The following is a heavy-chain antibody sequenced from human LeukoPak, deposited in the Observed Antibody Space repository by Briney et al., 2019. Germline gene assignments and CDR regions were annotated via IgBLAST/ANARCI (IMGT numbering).Heavy chain of an antibody. D-gene: IGHD4-17*01. Sequence: GGSLRLSCAASGFTFSGSALHWVRQASGKGLEWVGRIRSTANGYATAYAASVKGRFTISRDDSKNSLYLQMNSLKTEDTAVYYCARGPVTTPQGYYYYYMDVWGKGTTVTISS. J-gene: IGHJ6*03. CDR2: IRSTANGYAT. CDR3: ARGPVTTPQGYYYYYMDV. V-gene: IGHV3-73*01. CDR1: GFTFSGSA.